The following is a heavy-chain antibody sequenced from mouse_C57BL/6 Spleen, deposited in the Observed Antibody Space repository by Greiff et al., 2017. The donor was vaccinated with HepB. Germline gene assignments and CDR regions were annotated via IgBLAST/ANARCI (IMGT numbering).Heavy chain of an antibody. CDR2: IDPSDSET. CDR3: ARRDYGSSPWFAY. Sequence: QQSCKASGYTFTSYWMHWVKQRPIQGLEWIGNIDPSDSETHYNQKFKDKATLTVDKSSSTAYMQLSSLTSEDSAVYYCARRDYGSSPWFAYWGQGTLVTVSA. V-gene: IGHV1-52*01. J-gene: IGHJ3*01. CDR1: GYTFTSYW. D-gene: IGHD1-1*01.